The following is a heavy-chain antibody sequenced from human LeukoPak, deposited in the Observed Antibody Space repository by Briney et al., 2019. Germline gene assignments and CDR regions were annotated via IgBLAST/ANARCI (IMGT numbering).Heavy chain of an antibody. CDR2: ISSSGGRT. CDR3: ANYYYDTSGYKN. J-gene: IGHJ4*02. CDR1: GFIFRSYA. Sequence: PGGSLRLSCAASGFIFRSYAMSWVRQAPGKGLEWVSGISSSGGRTFYADCVKGRFTISRDNSKNTLYLQMNSLRAEDTAVYYCANYYYDTSGYKNWGQGTLVTVSS. D-gene: IGHD3-22*01. V-gene: IGHV3-23*01.